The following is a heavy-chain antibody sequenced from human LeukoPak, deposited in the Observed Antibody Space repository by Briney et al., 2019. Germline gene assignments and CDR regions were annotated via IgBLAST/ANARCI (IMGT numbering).Heavy chain of an antibody. CDR2: IYYSGST. CDR3: ARHPAYRYGYNLYYFDY. CDR1: GGSISRGDYY. D-gene: IGHD5-24*01. J-gene: IGHJ4*02. Sequence: PSETLSLTCTVSGGSISRGDYYWSWIRQPPGKGLEWIGYIYYSGSTNYNPSLKSRVTISVDSSKTQFSLTLSSVTAADTAVYCCARHPAYRYGYNLYYFDYWGQGTLVTVSS. V-gene: IGHV4-61*08.